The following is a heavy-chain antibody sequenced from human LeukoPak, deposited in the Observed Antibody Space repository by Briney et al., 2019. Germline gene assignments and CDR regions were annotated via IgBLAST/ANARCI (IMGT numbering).Heavy chain of an antibody. CDR3: ARHYDSSGYSLTAFDY. V-gene: IGHV1-69*05. J-gene: IGHJ4*02. CDR1: GGTFSSYA. Sequence: EASVKVSXKASGGTFSSYAISWVRQAPGQGLEWMGGIIPIFGTANYAQKFQGRVTITTDESTSTAYMELSSLRSEDTAVYYCARHYDSSGYSLTAFDYWGQGTLVTVSS. CDR2: IIPIFGTA. D-gene: IGHD3-22*01.